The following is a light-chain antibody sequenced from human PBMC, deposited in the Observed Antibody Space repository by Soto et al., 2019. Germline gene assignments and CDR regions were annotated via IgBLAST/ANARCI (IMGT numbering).Light chain of an antibody. CDR1: QSSSSW. J-gene: IGKJ5*01. V-gene: IGKV1-5*01. Sequence: DIQPTHSPSTLSASVGDRATITCPTSQSSSSWLAWYQQKPGKAPKLLIYDASSWESGVPSRFSGSGSGTDFTLSINSLQPEDFATYYCQQAYSFPITFGQGTRLEIK. CDR2: DAS. CDR3: QQAYSFPIT.